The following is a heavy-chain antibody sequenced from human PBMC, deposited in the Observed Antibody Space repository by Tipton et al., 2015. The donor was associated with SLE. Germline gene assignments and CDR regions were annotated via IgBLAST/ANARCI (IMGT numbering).Heavy chain of an antibody. CDR1: GFTFSSYS. J-gene: IGHJ4*02. CDR3: ASSLPEMDY. V-gene: IGHV3-21*04. Sequence: SLRLSCAASGFTFSSYSMNWVRQAPGKGLEWVSSISSSSSYIHYADSVKGRFTISRDNSKNTLYLQMNSLRAEDTAVYYCASSLPEMDYWGQGTLVTVSS. CDR2: ISSSSSYI.